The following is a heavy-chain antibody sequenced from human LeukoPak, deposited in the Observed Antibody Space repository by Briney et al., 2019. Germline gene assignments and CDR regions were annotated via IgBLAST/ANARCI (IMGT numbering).Heavy chain of an antibody. V-gene: IGHV1-18*01. CDR1: GYTFTSYG. J-gene: IGHJ4*02. Sequence: ASVKVSRKASGYTFTSYGIIWVRQAPGQGLEWMGWISAYNGNTDYSQNLQGRVTMTTDTSTNTAYMELRSLRSDDTAVYYCARDLTYWGQGTLVTVSS. CDR3: ARDLTY. CDR2: ISAYNGNT.